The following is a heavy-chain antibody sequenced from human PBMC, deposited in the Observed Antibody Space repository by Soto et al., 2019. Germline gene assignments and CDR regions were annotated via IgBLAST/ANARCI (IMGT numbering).Heavy chain of an antibody. CDR2: ISYDGSNK. V-gene: IGHV3-30*18. CDR1: GFTFSSYG. Sequence: GGSLRLSXAASGFTFSSYGMHWVRQAPGKGLEWVAVISYDGSNKYYADSVKGRFTISRDNSKNTLYLQMNSLRAEDTAVYYCAKAGEYSSSFRFDYWGQGTLVTVSS. CDR3: AKAGEYSSSFRFDY. J-gene: IGHJ4*02. D-gene: IGHD6-6*01.